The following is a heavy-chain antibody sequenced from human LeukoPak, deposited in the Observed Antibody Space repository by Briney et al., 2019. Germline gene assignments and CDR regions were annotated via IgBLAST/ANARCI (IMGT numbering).Heavy chain of an antibody. Sequence: GGSLRLSCAASGFTFSSYAMSWVRQAPGKGLEWVSAISGSGGSTYYADSVKGRFTISRDNSRNTVYLQMNSLRDDDTAVYYCAKDGVTYGRHDYSDYWGQGTLVIVSS. J-gene: IGHJ4*02. CDR1: GFTFSSYA. D-gene: IGHD4-11*01. V-gene: IGHV3-23*01. CDR2: ISGSGGST. CDR3: AKDGVTYGRHDYSDY.